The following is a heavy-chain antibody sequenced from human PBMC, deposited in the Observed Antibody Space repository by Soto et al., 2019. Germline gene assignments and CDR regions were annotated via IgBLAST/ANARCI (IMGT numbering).Heavy chain of an antibody. V-gene: IGHV4-59*01. CDR1: GGSISSYY. Sequence: SETLSLTCTVSGGSISSYYWSWIRQPPGKGLEWIGYIYHNGNTNYNPSLKSRVTISVDTSKNHFSLNLRSVTAADTAVYYCARNNWNDVLWFDPWGQGILVTVSS. CDR3: ARNNWNDVLWFDP. D-gene: IGHD1-20*01. CDR2: IYHNGNT. J-gene: IGHJ5*02.